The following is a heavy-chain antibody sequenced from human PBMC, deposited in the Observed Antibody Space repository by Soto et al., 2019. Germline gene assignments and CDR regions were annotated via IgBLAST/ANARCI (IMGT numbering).Heavy chain of an antibody. D-gene: IGHD2-21*02. CDR3: AREKTAERGGVMAV. CDR1: GSCVNSGSYY. Sequence: PSQTLSLPCTLSGSCVNSGSYYWSRIHQQPGKGVEWSAFIDNSGSTYYVPYLKSGVTITVDTSRNQYSLKLSSVNAADTAVYYWAREKTAERGGVMAVWAQRTPVTVCS. CDR2: IDNSGST. J-gene: IGHJ6*02. V-gene: IGHV4-31*03.